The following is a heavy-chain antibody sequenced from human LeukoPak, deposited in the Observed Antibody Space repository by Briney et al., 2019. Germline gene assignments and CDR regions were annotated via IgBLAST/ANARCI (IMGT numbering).Heavy chain of an antibody. D-gene: IGHD3-22*01. Sequence: SETLSLTCAVYGGSFSGYYWSWIRQPPGKGLEWIGEINHSGSTNYNPSLKSRVTISVDTSKNQFSLKLSSVTAADTAVYYCARGGEDYYDSSGPEYFQHWGQGTLVTVSS. CDR3: ARGGEDYYDSSGPEYFQH. CDR2: INHSGST. J-gene: IGHJ1*01. CDR1: GGSFSGYY. V-gene: IGHV4-34*01.